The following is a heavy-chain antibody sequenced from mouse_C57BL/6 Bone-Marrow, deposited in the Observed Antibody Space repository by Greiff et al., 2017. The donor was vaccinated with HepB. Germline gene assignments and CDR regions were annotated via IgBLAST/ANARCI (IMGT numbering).Heavy chain of an antibody. CDR3: TPYDYDY. V-gene: IGHV14-4*01. Sequence: DVQLQQSGAELVRPGASVKLSCTASGFNIKDDYMHWVKQRPEQGLEWIGWIDPENGDTEYASKFQGKATITADTSSNTAYLQLSSLTSEDTAVYYCTPYDYDYWGQGTTLTVSS. CDR1: GFNIKDDY. CDR2: IDPENGDT. J-gene: IGHJ2*01. D-gene: IGHD2-4*01.